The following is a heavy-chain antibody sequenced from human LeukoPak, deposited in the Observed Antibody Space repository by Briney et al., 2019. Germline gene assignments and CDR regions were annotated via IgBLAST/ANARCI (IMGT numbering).Heavy chain of an antibody. V-gene: IGHV3-48*02. D-gene: IGHD4-17*01. CDR3: ARDPPFYGDYEDY. J-gene: IGHJ4*02. CDR2: ISSSSTI. Sequence: WGSLRLSCAASGFTFSSYSMNWVRQAPGKGLEWVSYISSSSTIYYADSVKGRFTISRDNAKNSLYLQMNSLRDEDTAVYYCARDPPFYGDYEDYWGQGTLVTVSS. CDR1: GFTFSSYS.